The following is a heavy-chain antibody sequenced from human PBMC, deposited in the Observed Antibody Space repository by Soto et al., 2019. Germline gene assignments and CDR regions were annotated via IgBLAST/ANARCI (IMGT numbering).Heavy chain of an antibody. CDR2: ISGSGGST. D-gene: IGHD1-26*01. Sequence: GGSLRLSCAASGFTFSSYAMSWVRQAPGKGLEWVSAISGSGGSTYYADSVKGRFTISRDNSKNTLYLQMNSLRAEDTAVYYCAKDSAPHSGSYEFGGYWGQGTLVTVSS. CDR3: AKDSAPHSGSYEFGGY. V-gene: IGHV3-23*01. J-gene: IGHJ4*02. CDR1: GFTFSSYA.